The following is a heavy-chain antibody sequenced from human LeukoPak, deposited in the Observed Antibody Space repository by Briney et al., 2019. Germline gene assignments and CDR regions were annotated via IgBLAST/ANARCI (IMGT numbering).Heavy chain of an antibody. CDR3: ARGRKPLKGSYYYGSGSYLYWFDP. Sequence: SETLSLTCTVSGGSISSSSYYWGWIRQPPGKGLEWIGSIYYSGSTYYNPSLKSRVTISVDTSKNQFSLKLSSVTAADTAVYYCARGRKPLKGSYYYGSGSYLYWFDPWGQGTLVTVSS. D-gene: IGHD3-10*01. CDR2: IYYSGST. V-gene: IGHV4-39*01. CDR1: GGSISSSSYY. J-gene: IGHJ5*02.